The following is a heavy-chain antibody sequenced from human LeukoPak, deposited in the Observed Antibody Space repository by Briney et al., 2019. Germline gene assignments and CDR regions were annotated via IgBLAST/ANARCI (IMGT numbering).Heavy chain of an antibody. Sequence: GGSLRLSCAASGFTFSNAWMNWVRQAPGKGLEWVSGISASGGNTYYADSVKGRFTISRDNSKNTLDLQMNSLRAEDTAVYYCAKLYGSSWYPYWFDPWGQGTLVTVSS. J-gene: IGHJ5*02. CDR1: GFTFSNAW. V-gene: IGHV3-23*01. CDR2: ISASGGNT. D-gene: IGHD6-13*01. CDR3: AKLYGSSWYPYWFDP.